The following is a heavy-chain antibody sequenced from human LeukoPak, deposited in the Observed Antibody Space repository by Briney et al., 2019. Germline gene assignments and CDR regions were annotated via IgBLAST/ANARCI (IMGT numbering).Heavy chain of an antibody. CDR2: ISAYNGNT. J-gene: IGHJ2*01. Sequence: ASVKVSCKASGYTFTSYGISWVRQAPGQGLEWMGLISAYNGNTNYAQKLQGRVTMTTDTSTSTAYMELRSLRSDDTAVYYCSSTSYYDYVWGSWYFDLWGRGTLVTVSS. V-gene: IGHV1-18*01. CDR3: SSTSYYDYVWGSWYFDL. CDR1: GYTFTSYG. D-gene: IGHD3-16*01.